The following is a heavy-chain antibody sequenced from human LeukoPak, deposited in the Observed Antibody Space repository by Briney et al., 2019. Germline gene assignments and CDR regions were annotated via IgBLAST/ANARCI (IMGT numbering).Heavy chain of an antibody. J-gene: IGHJ5*02. V-gene: IGHV3-48*03. D-gene: IGHD3-10*01. CDR3: ARETVGWFGELSPGWFDP. Sequence: GGSLRLSCAASGFTFSSYEMNWVRQAPGKGLEWVSYISSSGSTIYYADSVKGRFTISRDNAKNSLYLQMNSLRAEDTAVYYCARETVGWFGELSPGWFDPWGQGTLVTVSS. CDR1: GFTFSSYE. CDR2: ISSSGSTI.